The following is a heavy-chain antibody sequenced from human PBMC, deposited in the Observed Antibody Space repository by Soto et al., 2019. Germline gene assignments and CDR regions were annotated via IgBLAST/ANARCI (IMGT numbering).Heavy chain of an antibody. Sequence: QVQLQESGPGLVKPSQTLSLPCTVSGGSISSGGYYWTWIRQHPGKGLEWIGYNYYSGITYYNPSLNSRGTISLDTTKNQFSLKLSSVTAADTAVYYCARGSSIAGLYYGMDVWGQGTTVTVSS. CDR1: GGSISSGGYY. V-gene: IGHV4-31*03. J-gene: IGHJ6*02. D-gene: IGHD6-6*01. CDR3: ARGSSIAGLYYGMDV. CDR2: NYYSGIT.